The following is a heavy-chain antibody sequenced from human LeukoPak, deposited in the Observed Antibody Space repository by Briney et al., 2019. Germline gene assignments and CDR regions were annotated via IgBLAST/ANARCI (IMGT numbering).Heavy chain of an antibody. J-gene: IGHJ5*02. V-gene: IGHV3-30*03. CDR3: ARDHNYDSGFFDP. CDR1: GFTFSSYG. D-gene: IGHD3-22*01. CDR2: ISYDGSNK. Sequence: QTGRSLRLSCAASGFTFSSYGMHWVRQAPGKGLEWVAVISYDGSNKYYADSVKGRFTISRDNSKNTLYLQMNSLRAEDTAFYYCARDHNYDSGFFDPWGQGTLVTVSS.